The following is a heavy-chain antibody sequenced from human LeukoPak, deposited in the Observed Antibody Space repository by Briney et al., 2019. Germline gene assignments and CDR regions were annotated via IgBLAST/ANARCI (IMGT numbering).Heavy chain of an antibody. CDR2: LFYSGST. Sequence: SETLSLTCTVSGGSISSYYWSWIRQPPGKGLEWIAYLFYSGSTDYNPSLESRVTISVDTSKNQFSLKLRSVTAADTAVYYCATVAVIRGATYFDYWGQGTLVTVSS. CDR3: ATVAVIRGATYFDY. D-gene: IGHD3-10*01. J-gene: IGHJ4*02. CDR1: GGSISSYY. V-gene: IGHV4-59*01.